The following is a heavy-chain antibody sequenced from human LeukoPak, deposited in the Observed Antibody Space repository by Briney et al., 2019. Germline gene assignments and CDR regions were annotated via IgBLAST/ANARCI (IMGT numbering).Heavy chain of an antibody. Sequence: GGSLRLSCAASGFTVSSNYMSWVRQAPGKGLEWVSSISTSSSYIYYADSLEGRFTISRDNAKKSLYLQMNSLRAEDTAVYYCARDSDGVAGTTSYFQHWGQGTLVTVSS. CDR1: GFTVSSNY. CDR3: ARDSDGVAGTTSYFQH. CDR2: ISTSSSYI. V-gene: IGHV3-21*01. D-gene: IGHD6-19*01. J-gene: IGHJ1*01.